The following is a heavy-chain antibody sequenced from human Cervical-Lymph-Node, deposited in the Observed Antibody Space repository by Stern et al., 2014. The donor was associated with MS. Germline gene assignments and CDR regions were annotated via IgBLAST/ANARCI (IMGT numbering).Heavy chain of an antibody. CDR3: ARATNR. V-gene: IGHV4-59*11. CDR2: FYCRGTT. Sequence: QVQLQESGPGLLRPSETLSLTCNVSGASITSHFWRWIRQPPGKGLEWIGYFYCRGTTNYNASLKGRVAISINTSKTRFSLRLSSVTAADTAVYYCARATNRWGQGILVTVSS. CDR1: GASITSHF. J-gene: IGHJ5*02.